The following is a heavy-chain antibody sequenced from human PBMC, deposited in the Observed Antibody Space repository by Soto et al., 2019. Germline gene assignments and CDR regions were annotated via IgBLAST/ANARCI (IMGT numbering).Heavy chain of an antibody. J-gene: IGHJ1*01. CDR3: ARDRIAVAGNPEYFQH. Sequence: GGSLRLSCAASGFDFTTTWMNWVRLAPGKGLEWVARIKSKNDGGTLDYASPVKGRFTISRDNSKNTLYLQMNSLRAEDTAVYYCARDRIAVAGNPEYFQHWGQGTLVTVSS. V-gene: IGHV3-15*07. CDR2: IKSKNDGGTL. CDR1: GFDFTTTW. D-gene: IGHD6-19*01.